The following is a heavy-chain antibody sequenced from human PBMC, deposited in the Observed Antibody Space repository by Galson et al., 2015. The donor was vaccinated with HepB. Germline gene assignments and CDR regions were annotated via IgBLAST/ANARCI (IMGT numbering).Heavy chain of an antibody. Sequence: SLRLSCAASGFTFSSYSMNWVRQAPGKGLEWVSSISSSSDYIYYADSVKGRFTISRDNAKNSLYLQMNSLRAEDTAVYYCARVADADYGDHSHFDSWGQGTLVTVSS. D-gene: IGHD4-17*01. J-gene: IGHJ4*02. CDR2: ISSSSDYI. CDR1: GFTFSSYS. CDR3: ARVADADYGDHSHFDS. V-gene: IGHV3-21*01.